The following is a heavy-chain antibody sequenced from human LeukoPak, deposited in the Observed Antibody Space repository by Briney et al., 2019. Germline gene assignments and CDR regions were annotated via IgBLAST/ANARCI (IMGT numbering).Heavy chain of an antibody. V-gene: IGHV3-74*01. CDR1: GFTFSNYW. CDR2: INKDGSDI. Sequence: GGSLRLSCAASGFTFSNYWMNWVRQAPGKGLVWVSRINKDGSDISYADSVKGRFTISRDNAKNSLYLQMNSLRAEDTAVYYCAKMTTVTRYYYYGMDVWGQGTTVTVSS. CDR3: AKMTTVTRYYYYGMDV. D-gene: IGHD4-17*01. J-gene: IGHJ6*02.